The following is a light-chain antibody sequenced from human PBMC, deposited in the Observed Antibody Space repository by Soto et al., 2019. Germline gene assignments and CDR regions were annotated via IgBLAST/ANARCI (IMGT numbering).Light chain of an antibody. Sequence: VVMTQTPATLSVSPGERAVLSCRASQSLGSNLAWYHHKPGQAPRLLLYEASIRATGIPARFSGDGSGTEFTLTISSLQSEDFAVYYCQQYSNWPITFGQGTRLEIK. J-gene: IGKJ5*01. CDR2: EAS. V-gene: IGKV3-15*01. CDR3: QQYSNWPIT. CDR1: QSLGSN.